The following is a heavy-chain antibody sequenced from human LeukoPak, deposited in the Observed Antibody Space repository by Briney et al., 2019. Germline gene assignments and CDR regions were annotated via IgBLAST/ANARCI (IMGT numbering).Heavy chain of an antibody. J-gene: IGHJ5*02. CDR3: ARVKNAPSRSTQHNWFDP. CDR1: GFTVSSNY. CDR2: IYSGGST. Sequence: GGSLRLSCAASGFTVSSNYMSWVRQAPGKGLEWVSVIYSGGSTHYADSVKGRFTISRDNSKNTLYLQMNSLRAEDTAVYYCARVKNAPSRSTQHNWFDPWGQGTLVTVSS. V-gene: IGHV3-53*01.